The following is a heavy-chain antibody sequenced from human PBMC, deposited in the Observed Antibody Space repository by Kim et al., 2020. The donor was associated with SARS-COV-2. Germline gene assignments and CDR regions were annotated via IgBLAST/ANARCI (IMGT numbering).Heavy chain of an antibody. D-gene: IGHD3-9*01. J-gene: IGHJ6*01. Sequence: GGSLRLSCAASGFTFSSYAMHWVRQAPGKGLEWVAVISYDGSNKYYADSVKGRFTISRDNSKNTLYLQMNSLRAEDTAVYYCARDLKLRYFDWFWYYGM. CDR2: ISYDGSNK. CDR1: GFTFSSYA. V-gene: IGHV3-30-3*01. CDR3: ARDLKLRYFDWFWYYGM.